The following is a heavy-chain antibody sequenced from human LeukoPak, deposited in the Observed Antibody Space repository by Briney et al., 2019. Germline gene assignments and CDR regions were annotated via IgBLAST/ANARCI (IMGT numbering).Heavy chain of an antibody. V-gene: IGHV4-39*07. CDR3: ARDPPESGYDFDY. CDR2: IYYSGST. J-gene: IGHJ4*02. Sequence: SETLSLTCTVSGGSISSSSYYWGWIRQPPGKGLEWIGSIYYSGSTYYNPSLKSRVTISVDTSKNQFSLKLNSVTAADTAVYYCARDPPESGYDFDYWGQGTLVTVSS. D-gene: IGHD5-12*01. CDR1: GGSISSSSYY.